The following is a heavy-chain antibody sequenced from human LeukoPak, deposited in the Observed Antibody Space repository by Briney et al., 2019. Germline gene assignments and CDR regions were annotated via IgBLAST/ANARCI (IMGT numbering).Heavy chain of an antibody. Sequence: PSETLSLTCAVYGGSFSGYYWSWIRQPPGKGLEWIGEINHSGSTNYNPSLKSRVTISVDTSKNQFSLKLSSVTAADTAVYYCARGDRDSGTVVPDFDYWGQGTLVTVSS. J-gene: IGHJ4*02. CDR1: GGSFSGYY. CDR2: INHSGST. D-gene: IGHD4-23*01. V-gene: IGHV4-34*01. CDR3: ARGDRDSGTVVPDFDY.